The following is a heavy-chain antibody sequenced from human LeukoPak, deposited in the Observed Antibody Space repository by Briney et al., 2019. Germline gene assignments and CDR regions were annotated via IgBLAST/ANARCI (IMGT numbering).Heavy chain of an antibody. J-gene: IGHJ4*02. D-gene: IGHD6-6*01. Sequence: PSETLSLTCAVYGGSFSGYYWSWIRQPPGKGLEWIGEINHSGSTNYNPSLKSRVTISVDTSKNQFSLKLSSVTAADTAVYYCARGEYSSSSPDYWGQGTLVTVSS. CDR2: INHSGST. CDR3: ARGEYSSSSPDY. CDR1: GGSFSGYY. V-gene: IGHV4-34*01.